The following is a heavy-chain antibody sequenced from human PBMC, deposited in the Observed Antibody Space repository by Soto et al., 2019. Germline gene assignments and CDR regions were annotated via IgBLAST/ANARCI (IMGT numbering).Heavy chain of an antibody. Sequence: PGGSLRLSCAASGFTFSSYAMRWVRQAPGKGLEWVAVISYDGSNKYYADSVKGRFTISRDNSKNTLYLQMNSLRAEDTAVYYCASSPRAMAFDYWGQGTLVTVSS. J-gene: IGHJ4*02. D-gene: IGHD5-18*01. V-gene: IGHV3-30-3*01. CDR1: GFTFSSYA. CDR3: ASSPRAMAFDY. CDR2: ISYDGSNK.